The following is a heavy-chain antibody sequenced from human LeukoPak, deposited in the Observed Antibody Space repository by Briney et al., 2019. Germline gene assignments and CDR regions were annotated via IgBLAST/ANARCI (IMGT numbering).Heavy chain of an antibody. CDR3: ARDATEYGDSHFDW. D-gene: IGHD4-17*01. Sequence: GRSLRLSCSASGFTFSSYGMHWVRQAPGKGLEWVAVIWNDGSHQYYADSEKGRFTISRDNSRNTVYLQMNRLRVEDTAVYYCARDATEYGDSHFDWWGQGILVTVSS. CDR1: GFTFSSYG. CDR2: IWNDGSHQ. V-gene: IGHV3-33*01. J-gene: IGHJ4*02.